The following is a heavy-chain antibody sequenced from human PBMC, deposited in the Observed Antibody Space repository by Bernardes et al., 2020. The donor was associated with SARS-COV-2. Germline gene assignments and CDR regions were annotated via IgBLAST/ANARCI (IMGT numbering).Heavy chain of an antibody. CDR2: ISYDGNTL. CDR1: GFTFSTFA. J-gene: IGHJ4*02. V-gene: IGHV3-30*03. D-gene: IGHD6-6*01. Sequence: SLRLSCAASGFTFSTFAMHWVRQAPGKGLEWVAIISYDGNTLYGDSVKGRVTISRDNSKDTLYLQMNSLRPADTAVYYCARETPDSSSSYFDYWGQGTLVTVSS. CDR3: ARETPDSSSSYFDY.